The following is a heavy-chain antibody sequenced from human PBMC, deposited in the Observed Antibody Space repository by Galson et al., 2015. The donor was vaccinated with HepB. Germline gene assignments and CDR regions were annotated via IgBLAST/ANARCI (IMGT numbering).Heavy chain of an antibody. J-gene: IGHJ4*02. CDR1: GFTFSSYA. V-gene: IGHV3-23*01. D-gene: IGHD6-19*01. CDR2: ISGGRGSS. CDR3: AKHLSPSQWLATGGFDF. Sequence: SLRLSCAASGFTFSSYAMSWVRQAPGMGLDWVSAISGGRGSSFYADSVKGRFTISRDNSKNTLFLQMNSLRAEDTAVYYCAKHLSPSQWLATGGFDFWGQGTLVTVSS.